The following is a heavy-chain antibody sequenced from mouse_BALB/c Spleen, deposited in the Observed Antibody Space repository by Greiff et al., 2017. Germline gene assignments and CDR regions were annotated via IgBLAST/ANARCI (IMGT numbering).Heavy chain of an antibody. CDR3: ARHGYYDYENYAMDY. Sequence: EVMLVESGGGLVKPGGSLKLSCAASGFAFSSYDMSWVRQTPEKRLEWVAYISSGGGSNYYPDTVKGRFTISRDNAKNTLYLQMSSLKSEDTAMYYCARHGYYDYENYAMDYWGQGTSVTVSS. J-gene: IGHJ4*01. CDR1: GFAFSSYD. CDR2: ISSGGGSN. D-gene: IGHD2-4*01. V-gene: IGHV5-12-1*01.